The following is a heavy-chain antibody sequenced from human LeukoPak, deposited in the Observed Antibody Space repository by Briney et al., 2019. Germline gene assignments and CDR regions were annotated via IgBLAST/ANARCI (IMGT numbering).Heavy chain of an antibody. CDR1: GGSFSGYY. J-gene: IGHJ4*02. V-gene: IGHV4-34*01. Sequence: SETLSLTCAVYGGSFSGYYWSWIRQPPGKGLEWIGEINHSGSTNYNPSLKSRVTISVDTSKNQFSLKLSSVTAADTAVYYCARGGRTSITIFGGVTVSLYYFDYWGQGTLVTVSS. D-gene: IGHD3-3*01. CDR3: ARGGRTSITIFGGVTVSLYYFDY. CDR2: INHSGST.